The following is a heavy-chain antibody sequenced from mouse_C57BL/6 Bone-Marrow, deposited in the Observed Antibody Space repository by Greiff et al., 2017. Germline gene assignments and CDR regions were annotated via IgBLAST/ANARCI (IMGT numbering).Heavy chain of an antibody. J-gene: IGHJ2*01. D-gene: IGHD2-1*01. CDR1: GYTFTDYN. V-gene: IGHV1-18*01. Sequence: VQLQQPGAELVKPGASVKIPCKASGYTFTDYNMDWVKQSHGKSLEWIGDINPNNGGTIYNQKFKGKATLTVDKSSSTAYMELRSLTSEDTAVYYCARLYYGNYGGYFDYWGQGTTLTVSS. CDR3: ARLYYGNYGGYFDY. CDR2: INPNNGGT.